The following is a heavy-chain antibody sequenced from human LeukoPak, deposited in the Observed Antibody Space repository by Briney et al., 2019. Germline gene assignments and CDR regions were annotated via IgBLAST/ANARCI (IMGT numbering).Heavy chain of an antibody. D-gene: IGHD1-26*01. CDR1: GYTLTELS. V-gene: IGHV1-24*01. Sequence: ASVKVSCKVSGYTLTELSMHWVRQAPGKGLEWMGGFDPEDGETIYAQKFQGRVTMTEDTSTDTAYMELSSLRSEDTAVHYCATDKKGSYSKDAAFDIWGQGTMVTVSS. CDR3: ATDKKGSYSKDAAFDI. J-gene: IGHJ3*02. CDR2: FDPEDGET.